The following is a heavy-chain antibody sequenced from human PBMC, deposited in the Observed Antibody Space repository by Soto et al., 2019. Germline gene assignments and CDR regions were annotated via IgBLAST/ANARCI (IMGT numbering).Heavy chain of an antibody. CDR3: ARHEGRDGYNFPPPGAFDI. CDR2: IYYSGST. Sequence: QLQLQESGPGLVKPSETLSLTCTVSGGSISSSSYYWGWIRQPPGKGLEWIGSIYYSGSTYYNPSLKSRVTISVDTSKNQFSLKLSSVTAADTAVYYCARHEGRDGYNFPPPGAFDIWGQGTMVTVSS. D-gene: IGHD5-12*01. CDR1: GGSISSSSYY. V-gene: IGHV4-39*01. J-gene: IGHJ3*02.